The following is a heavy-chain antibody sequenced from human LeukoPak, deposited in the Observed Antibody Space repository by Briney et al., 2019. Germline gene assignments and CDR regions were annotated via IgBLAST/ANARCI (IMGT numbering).Heavy chain of an antibody. CDR2: IYYSGSS. V-gene: IGHV4-39*01. J-gene: IGHJ4*02. Sequence: SSETLSLTCSVSGGSISSSSSYWGWIRQPPGKGLEWIGSIYYSGSSFDNPALKSRVTISVDTSKNQFSLKLSPVTAADTAVYYCARHRSGWLQSSFDYWGQGTLVTVSS. D-gene: IGHD5-24*01. CDR1: GGSISSSSSY. CDR3: ARHRSGWLQSSFDY.